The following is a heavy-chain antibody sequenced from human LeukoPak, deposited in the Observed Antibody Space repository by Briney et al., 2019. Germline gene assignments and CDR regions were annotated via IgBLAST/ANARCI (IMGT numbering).Heavy chain of an antibody. V-gene: IGHV4-31*03. CDR2: IFDNGST. J-gene: IGHJ4*02. Sequence: SETLSLTCTVSGGSISGGGYYWSWIRQHPGKGLEWIGYIFDNGSTDYNPSLKSRVTISVDTPKNQLSLKLRSLTAADTAVYYCARESYGSGSYYYWGQGTLVTVSS. D-gene: IGHD3-10*01. CDR1: GGSISGGGYY. CDR3: ARESYGSGSYYY.